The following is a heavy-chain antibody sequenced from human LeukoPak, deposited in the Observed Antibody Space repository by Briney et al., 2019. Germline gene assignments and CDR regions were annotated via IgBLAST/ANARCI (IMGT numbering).Heavy chain of an antibody. J-gene: IGHJ5*02. CDR3: ARENVYYYDSSGYYYSNWFDP. V-gene: IGHV3-30*02. Sequence: GGSLRLSCAASGFTFSSYGMHWVRQAPGKGLEWVAFIRYDGSNKYYADSVKGRFTISRDNSKNTLYLQMNSLRAEDTAVYYCARENVYYYDSSGYYYSNWFDPWGQGTLVTVSS. CDR1: GFTFSSYG. D-gene: IGHD3-22*01. CDR2: IRYDGSNK.